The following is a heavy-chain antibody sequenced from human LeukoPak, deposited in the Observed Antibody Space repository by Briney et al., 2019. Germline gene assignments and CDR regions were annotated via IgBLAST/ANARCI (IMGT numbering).Heavy chain of an antibody. V-gene: IGHV3-23*01. CDR1: GFTFSSYV. Sequence: GGSLRLSCAASGFTFSSYVMSWVRQAPGKGLEWVSAICGSGDSTYYADSVKGRFTVSRDNSKNTLYLQMNSLRAEDTAVYYCAKEGTVRFLEVDYFDYWGQGTLVTVSS. CDR2: ICGSGDST. CDR3: AKEGTVRFLEVDYFDY. J-gene: IGHJ4*02. D-gene: IGHD3-3*01.